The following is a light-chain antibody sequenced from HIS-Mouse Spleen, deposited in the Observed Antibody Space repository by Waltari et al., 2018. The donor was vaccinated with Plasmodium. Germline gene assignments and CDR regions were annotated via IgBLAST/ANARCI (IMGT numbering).Light chain of an antibody. CDR1: SSDVGGYIY. V-gene: IGLV2-14*03. J-gene: IGLJ3*02. CDR3: SSYTSSSTRV. Sequence: QSALTQPASVSGSPGQSITISCTGTSSDVGGYIYVSCYQQHPGKAPKPMIYDVSNRPSGVSNRFSGSKSGNTASLTISGLQAEDEADYYCSSYTSSSTRVFGGGTKLTVL. CDR2: DVS.